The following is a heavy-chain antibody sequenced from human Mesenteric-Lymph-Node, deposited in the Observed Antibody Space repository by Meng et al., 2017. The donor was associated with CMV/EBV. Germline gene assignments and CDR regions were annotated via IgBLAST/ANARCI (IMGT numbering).Heavy chain of an antibody. Sequence: GESLKISCAASGFIFSSYGMHWVRQAPGKGLEWVAFIRYDGSNKYYADSVKGRFTISRDNSKNTLYLQMNGLRAEDTAVYYCAKDSQYCSSTSCYYYYYYGMDVWGQGTTDTVSS. CDR3: AKDSQYCSSTSCYYYYYYGMDV. D-gene: IGHD2-2*01. J-gene: IGHJ6*02. CDR2: IRYDGSNK. CDR1: GFIFSSYG. V-gene: IGHV3-30*02.